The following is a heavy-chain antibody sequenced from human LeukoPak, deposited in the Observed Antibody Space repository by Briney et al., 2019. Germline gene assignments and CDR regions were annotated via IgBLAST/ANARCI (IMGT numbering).Heavy chain of an antibody. CDR2: IYHSGST. CDR3: ARVSAVVTLDY. CDR1: GGSFTSSGNY. D-gene: IGHD4-23*01. Sequence: SETLSLTCTVSGGSFTSSGNYWGWIRQPPGKGLEWIGSIYHSGSTYYNPSLKSRVTISVDTSKNQFSLKLSSVTAADTAVYYCARVSAVVTLDYWGQGTLVTVSS. J-gene: IGHJ4*02. V-gene: IGHV4-39*07.